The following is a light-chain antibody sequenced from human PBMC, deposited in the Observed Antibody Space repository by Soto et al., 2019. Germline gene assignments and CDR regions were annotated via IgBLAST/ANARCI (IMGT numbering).Light chain of an antibody. CDR1: QRVLHRSSNKNF. J-gene: IGKJ1*01. Sequence: DIVMTQSPDSLAVSLGGRATVNCTSSQRVLHRSSNKNFLAWYQQKPGQPPQLLISWASTRESGVPDRFSGSGSETDFALTISSLQAEDVAVYFCQNYYRTPWTFGQGTKVEIK. V-gene: IGKV4-1*01. CDR2: WAS. CDR3: QNYYRTPWT.